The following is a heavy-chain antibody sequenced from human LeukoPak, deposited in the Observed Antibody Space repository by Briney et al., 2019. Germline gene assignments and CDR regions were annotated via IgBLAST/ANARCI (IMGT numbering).Heavy chain of an antibody. D-gene: IGHD5-12*01. CDR2: IYHSGST. CDR1: GGSISSGGYS. Sequence: SQTLSLTCAVSGGSISSGGYSWSWIRQPPGKGLEWIGYIYHSGSTYYNPSLKSRVTISVDRSKSQFSLKLSSMTAADTAVYYCARASSPRGYSGYDFWVGQIPYYFDYWGQGTLVTVSS. V-gene: IGHV4-30-2*01. J-gene: IGHJ4*02. CDR3: ARASSPRGYSGYDFWVGQIPYYFDY.